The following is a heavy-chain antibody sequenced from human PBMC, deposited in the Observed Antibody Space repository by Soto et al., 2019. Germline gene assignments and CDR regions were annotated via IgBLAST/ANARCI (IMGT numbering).Heavy chain of an antibody. Sequence: GASVKVSCKASGYTFTSYYIHWVRQAPGQGLEWMGIIDPSGGSTSYAQKFQGRVTMTRDTSTSTVYMELSSLRSEDTAVYYCAREISGGRCSDYWGQGTLVTVSS. CDR2: IDPSGGST. CDR1: GYTFTSYY. D-gene: IGHD2-15*01. V-gene: IGHV1-46*01. J-gene: IGHJ4*02. CDR3: AREISGGRCSDY.